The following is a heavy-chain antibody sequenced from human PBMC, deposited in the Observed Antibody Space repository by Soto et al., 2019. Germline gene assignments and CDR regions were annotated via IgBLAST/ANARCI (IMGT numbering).Heavy chain of an antibody. Sequence: SGPTLVNPTETLTLTCTFSGFSLTSPGMCVSWIRQSPGKALEWLALIERDDDDKYYSTSLKTRLTISKDTRKNQVVLTMANMEPADTATYYCARSIRGPRRFNGMDVWGQGTTVTVAS. J-gene: IGHJ6*02. CDR1: GFSLTSPGMC. V-gene: IGHV2-70*13. D-gene: IGHD1-20*01. CDR2: IERDDDDK. CDR3: ARSIRGPRRFNGMDV.